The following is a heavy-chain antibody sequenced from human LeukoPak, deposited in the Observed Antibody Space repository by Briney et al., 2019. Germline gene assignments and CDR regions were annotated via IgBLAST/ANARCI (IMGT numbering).Heavy chain of an antibody. CDR1: GFTFSSYW. J-gene: IGHJ4*02. CDR2: MSSSDDGR. V-gene: IGHV3-23*01. D-gene: IGHD2-15*01. CDR3: AKAPVTSCRGAFCYPFDY. Sequence: PGGSLRLSCAASGFTFSSYWMSWVRQAPGKGLEWVSAMSSSDDGRYYAASVRGRFTISRDTSRSTLYLQMNSLRAEDAAVYYCAKAPVTSCRGAFCYPFDYWGQGTQVTVSS.